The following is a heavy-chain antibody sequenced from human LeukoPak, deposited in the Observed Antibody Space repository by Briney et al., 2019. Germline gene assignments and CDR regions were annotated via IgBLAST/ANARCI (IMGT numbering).Heavy chain of an antibody. Sequence: GASVKVSCKASGGSFSDYPINWVRQAPGQGLEWLGGIIPKYSASNYAQAFQGRVTITADESTNTVYMEMRSLRPDDTAVYYCVRPDRIFGVPAAFDAWGQGTLVAVSS. D-gene: IGHD3-3*02. CDR2: IIPKYSAS. CDR1: GGSFSDYP. CDR3: VRPDRIFGVPAAFDA. V-gene: IGHV1-69*13. J-gene: IGHJ3*01.